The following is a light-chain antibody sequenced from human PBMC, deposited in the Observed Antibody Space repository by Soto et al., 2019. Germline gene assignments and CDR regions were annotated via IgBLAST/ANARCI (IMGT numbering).Light chain of an antibody. CDR1: QSVSSN. Sequence: EIVVTQSPDTLSVSPGERATLSCRASQSVSSNLAWYQQKPGQAPRLLIYGASTRATGVPDRFSGSGSGTEFTLTISSLQSEDFAVYYCQQYNNWPPYTFGQGTRLEIK. CDR3: QQYNNWPPYT. V-gene: IGKV3-15*01. J-gene: IGKJ5*01. CDR2: GAS.